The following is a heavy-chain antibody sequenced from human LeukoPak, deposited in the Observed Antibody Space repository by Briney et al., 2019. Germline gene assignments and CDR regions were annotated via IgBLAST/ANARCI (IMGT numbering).Heavy chain of an antibody. CDR2: IYYSGST. J-gene: IGHJ4*02. CDR1: GGSTSSYY. CDR3: ARNYYDSSDYEYYFDY. D-gene: IGHD3-22*01. V-gene: IGHV4-59*01. Sequence: PSETLSLTRTVSGGSTSSYYWSWIRQPPGKGLEWLGYIYYSGSTNYNPSLKSRVTISTSKNQFSLKLSSVTAADTAVYYCARNYYDSSDYEYYFDYWGQGTLVTVSS.